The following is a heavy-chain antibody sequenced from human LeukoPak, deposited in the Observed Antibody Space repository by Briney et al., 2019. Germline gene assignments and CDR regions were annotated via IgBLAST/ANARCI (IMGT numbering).Heavy chain of an antibody. CDR1: GYTFTGYY. CDR2: INPNSGGT. D-gene: IGHD2-2*01. V-gene: IGHV1-2*02. CDR3: ARDRVPYCSSTSCYSQLRY. Sequence: GASVKVSCKASGYTFTGYYMHWVRQAPGQGLEWMGWINPNSGGTNYAQKFQGRVTITADESTSTAYMELSSLRSEDTAVYYCARDRVPYCSSTSCYSQLRYWGQGTLVTVSS. J-gene: IGHJ4*02.